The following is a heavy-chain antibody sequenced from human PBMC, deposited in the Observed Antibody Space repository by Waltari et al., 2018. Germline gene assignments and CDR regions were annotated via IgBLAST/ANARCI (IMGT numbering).Heavy chain of an antibody. V-gene: IGHV4-61*09. CDR1: GGSISSGSYY. CDR3: AREGIRGWDAFDI. D-gene: IGHD6-19*01. CDR2: IYTSGST. Sequence: QVQLQESGPGLVKPSQTLSLTCTVSGGSISSGSYYWSWIRQPAGKGLEWIGYIYTSGSTNYNPSLKSRVTISVDTSENQFSLKLSSVTAADTAVYYCAREGIRGWDAFDIWGQGTMVTVSS. J-gene: IGHJ3*02.